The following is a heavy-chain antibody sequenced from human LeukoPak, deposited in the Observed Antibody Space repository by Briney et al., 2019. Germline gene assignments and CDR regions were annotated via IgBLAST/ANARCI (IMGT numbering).Heavy chain of an antibody. D-gene: IGHD3-9*01. CDR1: GYTFTGYY. Sequence: ASVKVSCKASGYTFTGYYMHWVRQAPGQGLEWMGWIDPNSGGTNYAQKFQGRVTMTRDTSISTAYMELSRLRSDDTAVYYCARDYDILTGFCWFDPWGQGTLVTVSS. CDR2: IDPNSGGT. J-gene: IGHJ5*02. V-gene: IGHV1-2*02. CDR3: ARDYDILTGFCWFDP.